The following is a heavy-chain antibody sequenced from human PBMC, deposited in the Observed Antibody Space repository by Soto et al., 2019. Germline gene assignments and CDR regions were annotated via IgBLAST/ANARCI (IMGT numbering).Heavy chain of an antibody. D-gene: IGHD1-26*01. CDR1: GFTVSSNY. Sequence: GGSLRLSCAASGFTVSSNYMTWVRQAPGKGLEWVSVIYSGGSTYYADSVKGRFTISRDNSKGTLDLQMNSLRAEDTAVYYCARSSYGRPLDYWGHGILVTVSS. CDR2: IYSGGST. CDR3: ARSSYGRPLDY. V-gene: IGHV3-53*01. J-gene: IGHJ4*01.